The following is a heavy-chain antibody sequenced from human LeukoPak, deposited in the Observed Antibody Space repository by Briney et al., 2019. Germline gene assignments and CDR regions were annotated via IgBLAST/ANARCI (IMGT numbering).Heavy chain of an antibody. V-gene: IGHV3-23*01. CDR1: GFTFSNYA. Sequence: PGGSLRLSCAASGFTFSNYAMSWVRQAPGKGLEWVSSLSGSGGSTYHADSVKGRFTISRDNSKNTVYLQMNSLRAEDTAVYYCAKDPPYYYDSSGYGGGAFDIWGQGTMVTVSS. D-gene: IGHD3-22*01. CDR3: AKDPPYYYDSSGYGGGAFDI. J-gene: IGHJ3*02. CDR2: LSGSGGST.